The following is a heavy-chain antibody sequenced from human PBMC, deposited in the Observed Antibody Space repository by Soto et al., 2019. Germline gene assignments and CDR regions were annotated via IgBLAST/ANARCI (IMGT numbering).Heavy chain of an antibody. D-gene: IGHD5-18*01. CDR3: ARNSYGDTLYDD. CDR2: IYYSGRT. CDR1: GGSISSGDYY. Sequence: SETLSLTCTVSGGSISSGDYYWSWIRQPPGKGLAWIGYIYYSGRTYYNPSLKSRVTISVDTSKNQFSLKLSSVTADDTAVYYWARNSYGDTLYDDWGQGTLVTVPS. J-gene: IGHJ4*02. V-gene: IGHV4-30-4*01.